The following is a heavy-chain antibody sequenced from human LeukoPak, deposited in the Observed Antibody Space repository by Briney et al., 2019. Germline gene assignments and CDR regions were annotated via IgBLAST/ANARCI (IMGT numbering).Heavy chain of an antibody. Sequence: GGSLRLSCAASGFTFSSYNMNWVRQAPGKGLEWVSSISTSSSYIYYADSVKGRFTISRHNAKNSLYLQMNSLRAEDTALYYCAKSSGSGWYYFDYWGQGTLVTVSS. CDR3: AKSSGSGWYYFDY. V-gene: IGHV3-21*04. CDR2: ISTSSSYI. D-gene: IGHD6-19*01. J-gene: IGHJ4*02. CDR1: GFTFSSYN.